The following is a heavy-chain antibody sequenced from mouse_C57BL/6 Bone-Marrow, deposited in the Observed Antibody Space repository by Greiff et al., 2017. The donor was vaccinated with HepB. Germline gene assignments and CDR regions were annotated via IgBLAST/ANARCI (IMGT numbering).Heavy chain of an antibody. V-gene: IGHV1-81*01. CDR3: ARAYYPRFAY. J-gene: IGHJ3*01. CDR1: GYTFTSYG. CDR2: IYPRSGNT. D-gene: IGHD2-10*01. Sequence: QVQLQQSGAELARPGASVKLSCKASGYTFTSYGISWVKQRTGQGLEWIGEIYPRSGNTYYNEKFKGKATLTADKSSSTAYMELRSLTSEDSAVYFCARAYYPRFAYWGQGTLVTVSA.